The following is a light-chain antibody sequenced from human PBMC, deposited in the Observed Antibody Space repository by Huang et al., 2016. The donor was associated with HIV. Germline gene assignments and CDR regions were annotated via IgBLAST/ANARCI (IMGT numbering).Light chain of an antibody. Sequence: DIQMTQSPSALSASVGDRVTINCRASQSISTWLAWFQQKPGKAPNLLISGAASLHSGVPSRFSGSGSGTDFTLTISSLQPKDLASYFCQQYNSYPYTFGQGTKLEIK. CDR1: QSISTW. J-gene: IGKJ2*01. CDR3: QQYNSYPYT. V-gene: IGKV1-5*03. CDR2: GAA.